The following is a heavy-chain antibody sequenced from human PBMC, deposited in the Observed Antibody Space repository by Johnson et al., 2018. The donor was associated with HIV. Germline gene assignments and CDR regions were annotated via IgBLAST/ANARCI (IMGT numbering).Heavy chain of an antibody. J-gene: IGHJ3*02. CDR1: GFTVSSNY. CDR2: IYRAGSA. V-gene: IGHV3-66*01. CDR3: LFGGYSYGLAFDI. Sequence: VQLVESGGGLVQPGGSLRLSCAASGFTVSSNYMSWVRQAPGQGLEWVSVIYRAGSAYYAESVKDGFTISRDNSKNTLYLQMNSLRAEDTAVYYCLFGGYSYGLAFDIWGQGTMVTVSS. D-gene: IGHD5-18*01.